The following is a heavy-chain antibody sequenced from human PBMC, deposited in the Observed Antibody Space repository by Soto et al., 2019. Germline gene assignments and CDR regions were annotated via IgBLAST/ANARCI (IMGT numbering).Heavy chain of an antibody. Sequence: EVQLLESGGGLVQPGGSLRLSCAASGFTFSSYAMSWVRQAPGKGLEWVSAISGSGGSTYYEDSVKGRFTIPRDNSKNTLYLPMNSLRAEDTAVYYCAKVQPHYDILTGYYAQYGVDVWGQGTTVTVSS. V-gene: IGHV3-23*01. J-gene: IGHJ6*02. CDR3: AKVQPHYDILTGYYAQYGVDV. D-gene: IGHD3-9*01. CDR2: ISGSGGST. CDR1: GFTFSSYA.